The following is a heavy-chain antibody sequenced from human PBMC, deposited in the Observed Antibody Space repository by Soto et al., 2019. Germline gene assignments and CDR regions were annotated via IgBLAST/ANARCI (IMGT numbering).Heavy chain of an antibody. J-gene: IGHJ6*02. D-gene: IGHD2-15*01. CDR2: ISAYNGNT. CDR3: ARDLVAANYYYGMDV. CDR1: GYTFTSYG. V-gene: IGHV1-18*01. Sequence: ASVKVSCKASGYTFTSYGISWVRQAPGQGLEWMGWISAYNGNTNYAQKLQGRVTMTTDTSTSTAYMELRSLRSDDTAVYYCARDLVAANYYYGMDVWGQGTLVTVSS.